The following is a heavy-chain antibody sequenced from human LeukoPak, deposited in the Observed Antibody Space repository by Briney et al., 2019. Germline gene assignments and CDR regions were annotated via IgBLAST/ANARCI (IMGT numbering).Heavy chain of an antibody. D-gene: IGHD2-15*01. V-gene: IGHV1-2*06. Sequence: GASVKVSCKASGYTFTGYYMHWVRQAPGQGLEWMGRINPNSGGTSYAQKFQGRVTMTRDTSISTAYMELSRLRSDDTAVYYCAVVVVAANAFDYWGQGTLVTVSS. CDR1: GYTFTGYY. CDR2: INPNSGGT. J-gene: IGHJ4*02. CDR3: AVVVVAANAFDY.